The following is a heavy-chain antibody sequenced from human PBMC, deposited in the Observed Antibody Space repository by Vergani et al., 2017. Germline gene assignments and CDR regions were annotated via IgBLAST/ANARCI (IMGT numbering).Heavy chain of an antibody. D-gene: IGHD2-21*02. J-gene: IGHJ4*02. V-gene: IGHV1-69-2*01. CDR1: GYTFTDYY. CDR3: ATDWLAYCGGDCRALTR. CDR2: VDPEDGET. Sequence: EVQLVQSGAEVKKPGATVKISCKVSGYTFTDYYMPWVQQAPGKGLEWMGLVDPEDGETIYAEKFQGRVTITADTSTDTAYMELSSLRSEDTAVYYCATDWLAYCGGDCRALTRWGQGTLVTVSS.